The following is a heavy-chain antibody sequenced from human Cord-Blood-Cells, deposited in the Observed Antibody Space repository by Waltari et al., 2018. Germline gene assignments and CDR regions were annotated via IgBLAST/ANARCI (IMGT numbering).Heavy chain of an antibody. Sequence: QLQLQESGPGLVKPSETLSLTCTVSGGSISSSSYYWGWIRQPPGKGREWIGSIYYSGSTYYNPSLKSRVTTSVDTSKNQFSLKLSSVTAADTAVYYCARGRIFGVVIEGWFDPWGQGTLVTVSS. CDR3: ARGRIFGVVIEGWFDP. CDR2: IYYSGST. CDR1: GGSISSSSYY. J-gene: IGHJ5*02. D-gene: IGHD3-3*01. V-gene: IGHV4-39*01.